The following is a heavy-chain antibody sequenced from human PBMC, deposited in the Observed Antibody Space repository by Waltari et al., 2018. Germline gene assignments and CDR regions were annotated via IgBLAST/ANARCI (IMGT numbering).Heavy chain of an antibody. J-gene: IGHJ5*02. CDR3: ARAQGIAAAGNWFDP. V-gene: IGHV4-34*01. Sequence: QVQLQQWGAGLLKPSETLSLTCAVYGGSFSGYYWSWIRQPPGKGLEWIGEINHSGSTNSTPSLKSRGTISVDTSKNQFSLKLSSVTAADTAVYYCARAQGIAAAGNWFDPWGQGTLVTVSS. CDR2: INHSGST. D-gene: IGHD6-13*01. CDR1: GGSFSGYY.